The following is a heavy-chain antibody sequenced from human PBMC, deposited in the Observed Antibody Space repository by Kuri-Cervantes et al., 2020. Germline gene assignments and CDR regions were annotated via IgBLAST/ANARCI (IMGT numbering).Heavy chain of an antibody. Sequence: SCAASGFTFSSYWMHWVRQAPGKGLMWVSRINTDVTTTKYADSVKGRFTISRDSAKNTVYLQMNVLRGDDTAVYYCARSRAVSYYGMDVWGQGTTVTVSS. CDR3: ARSRAVSYYGMDV. CDR1: GFTFSSYW. D-gene: IGHD3-10*01. J-gene: IGHJ6*02. V-gene: IGHV3-74*01. CDR2: INTDVTTT.